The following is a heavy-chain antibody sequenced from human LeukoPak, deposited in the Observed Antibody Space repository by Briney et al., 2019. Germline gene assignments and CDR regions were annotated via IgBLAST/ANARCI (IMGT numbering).Heavy chain of an antibody. V-gene: IGHV3-30*02. Sequence: GGSLRLSCAASGFSFSTYDMRWVRQAPGKGLEWVAYIQYDGSNKYFADSVKGRFTISRDNSKSTLYLQMNSLRAEDTAVYYCARHLTYAFDYWGQGTLVTVSS. J-gene: IGHJ4*02. D-gene: IGHD4-17*01. CDR2: IQYDGSNK. CDR3: ARHLTYAFDY. CDR1: GFSFSTYD.